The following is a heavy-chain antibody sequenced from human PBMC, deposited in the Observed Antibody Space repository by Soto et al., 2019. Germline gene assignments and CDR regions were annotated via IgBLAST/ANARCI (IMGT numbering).Heavy chain of an antibody. CDR2: IYWDDDK. D-gene: IGHD2-15*01. CDR1: GFSLSTSGVG. CDR3: AHRGAVVNGGTFDI. V-gene: IGHV2-5*02. Sequence: QITLKESGPTLVKPTQTLTLTCTFSGFSLSTSGVGVGWIRQPPGKALEWLALIYWDDDKRYSPSLTSRLTITKDTSQNQVVLTMTNMDPVDIATYYCAHRGAVVNGGTFDIWGHGTMVTVSS. J-gene: IGHJ3*02.